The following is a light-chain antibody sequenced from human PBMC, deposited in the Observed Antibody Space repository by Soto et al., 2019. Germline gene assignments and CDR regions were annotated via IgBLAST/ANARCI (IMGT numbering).Light chain of an antibody. CDR3: LQHDSFPYT. V-gene: IGKV1-17*01. Sequence: DIQMTQSPSSLSASVGHTVTITCRASQGVRSDLGWYQHKPGKAPKRLTYSASRLQGGVPSRFSGSGSGTEFTLTIGSLQPDDSATYYCLQHDSFPYTFGQGTRLEI. CDR2: SAS. CDR1: QGVRSD. J-gene: IGKJ2*01.